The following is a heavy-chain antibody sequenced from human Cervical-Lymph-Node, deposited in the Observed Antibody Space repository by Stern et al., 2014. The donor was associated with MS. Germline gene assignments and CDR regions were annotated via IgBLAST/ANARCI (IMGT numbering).Heavy chain of an antibody. V-gene: IGHV5-51*01. CDR1: GYSFTANW. D-gene: IGHD4-17*01. CDR2: SYPGDSDT. CDR3: ARDYGDYAFDY. Sequence: EVQLVQSGAEVKKPGESLTISCKGSGYSFTANWIAWVRQMPGKGLEWMGISYPGDSDTRSSPSFQGQVTISADKSISTAYLQWSSLKASDTAMYYCARDYGDYAFDYWGQGTLVTVSS. J-gene: IGHJ4*02.